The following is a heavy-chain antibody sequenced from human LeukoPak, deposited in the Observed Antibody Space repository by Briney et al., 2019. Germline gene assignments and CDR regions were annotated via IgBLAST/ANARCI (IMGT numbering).Heavy chain of an antibody. D-gene: IGHD2-15*01. J-gene: IGHJ4*02. CDR1: GFPFSTYS. CDR2: VSGTSSTI. Sequence: PGGSLRLSCAASGFPFSTYSMHWVRQAPGKGLEWVSYVSGTSSTIYYADSVKGRFTISRDNAKNSLYLQMDSLRDEDTAVYYCARALLLLAARERFIDYWGQGSLVTISS. V-gene: IGHV3-48*02. CDR3: ARALLLLAARERFIDY.